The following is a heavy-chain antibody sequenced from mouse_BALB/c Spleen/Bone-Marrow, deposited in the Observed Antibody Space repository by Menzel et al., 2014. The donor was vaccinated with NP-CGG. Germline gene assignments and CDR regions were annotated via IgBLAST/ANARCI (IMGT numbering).Heavy chain of an antibody. Sequence: QXQXQQSGAELVKPGAPVKLSCKASGYTFTSYWMNWVKQRPGRGLEWIGRIDPSDSETHYNQKFKDKATLTVDKSSSTAYIQLSSLTSEDSAVYYCARALGXGYYYAMDYWXQXXXVXXSS. CDR3: ARALGXGYYYAMDY. J-gene: IGHJ4*01. CDR2: IDPSDSET. D-gene: IGHD2-2*01. V-gene: IGHV1-69*02. CDR1: GYTFTSYW.